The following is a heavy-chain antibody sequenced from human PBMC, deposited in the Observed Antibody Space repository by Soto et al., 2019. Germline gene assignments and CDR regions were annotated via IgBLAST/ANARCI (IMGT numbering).Heavy chain of an antibody. CDR2: ISGSGGST. CDR1: GFTFSSYA. D-gene: IGHD3-22*01. J-gene: IGHJ4*02. Sequence: GGSLRLSCAASGFTFSSYAMSWVRQAPGKGLEWVSAISGSGGSTYYADSVKGRFTISRDNSKNTLCLQMNSLRAEDTAVYYCAKHGITMIVVVITFDYWGQGTLVTVSS. V-gene: IGHV3-23*01. CDR3: AKHGITMIVVVITFDY.